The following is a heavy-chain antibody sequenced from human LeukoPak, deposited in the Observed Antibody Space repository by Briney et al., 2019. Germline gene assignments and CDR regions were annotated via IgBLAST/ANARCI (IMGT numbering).Heavy chain of an antibody. V-gene: IGHV3-30*18. J-gene: IGHJ6*02. Sequence: GGSLRLSCAASGFTFSRYGMHWVRQAPGKGLEWVAVISYDGSNKYYADSVKGRFTISRDNSKNTLYLQMNSLRAEDTAVYYCAKDNDNYYGMDVWGQGTTVTVSS. CDR1: GFTFSRYG. CDR2: ISYDGSNK. D-gene: IGHD2-8*01. CDR3: AKDNDNYYGMDV.